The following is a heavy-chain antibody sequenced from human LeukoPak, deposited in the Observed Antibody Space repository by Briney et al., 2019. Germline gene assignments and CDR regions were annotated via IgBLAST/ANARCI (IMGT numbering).Heavy chain of an antibody. J-gene: IGHJ2*01. Sequence: SETLSLTCAVSGYSISSGYYWGWIRQPPGKGLEWIGSIYHSGNTYYNPSLKSRVTISVDTSKNQFFLKVTSVTAADAAVYYCARPKYGDAASFALWGRGALVTVSS. CDR2: IYHSGNT. D-gene: IGHD4-17*01. V-gene: IGHV4-38-2*01. CDR1: GYSISSGYY. CDR3: ARPKYGDAASFAL.